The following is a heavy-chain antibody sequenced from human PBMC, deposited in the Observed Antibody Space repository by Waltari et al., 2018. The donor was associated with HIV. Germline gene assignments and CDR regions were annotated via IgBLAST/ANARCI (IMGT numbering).Heavy chain of an antibody. CDR1: GFKFGDFG. V-gene: IGHV3-9*01. CDR3: TRMGGGRGLIHWYYYSGMDV. CDR2: MSWSGVNI. Sequence: EEKLVESGGALAQPGRTLRLSCAASGFKFGDFGIHWVRQVPGQVREGGAVMSWSGVNITYAGSVRGRFRISKNNSRKLVHLEINSLGHEDTTVYYCTRMGGGRGLIHWYYYSGMDVWGQGTTVTVSS. D-gene: IGHD3-16*01. J-gene: IGHJ6*02.